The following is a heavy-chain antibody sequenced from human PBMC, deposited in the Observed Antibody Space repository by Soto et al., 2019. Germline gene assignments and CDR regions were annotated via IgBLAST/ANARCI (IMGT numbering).Heavy chain of an antibody. CDR1: GGTFSSYA. CDR2: IIPIFGTA. D-gene: IGHD6-19*01. CDR3: ASEGIAVGLPGPYYFDY. Sequence: QVQLVQSGAEVKKPGSSVKVSCKASGGTFSSYAISWVRQAPGQGLEWMGGIIPIFGTANYAQKFQGRVTISADESTSTAYMELRSLRSEDTAVYYCASEGIAVGLPGPYYFDYWGQVTLVTAS. V-gene: IGHV1-69*01. J-gene: IGHJ4*02.